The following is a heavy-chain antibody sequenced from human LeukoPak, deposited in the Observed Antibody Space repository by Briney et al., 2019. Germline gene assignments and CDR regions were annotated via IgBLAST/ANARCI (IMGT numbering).Heavy chain of an antibody. CDR2: ITGSGRDT. Sequence: PGGSLRLSCAASGFTFSTYAMNWVRQAPGKRLEWVSSITGSGRDTYYAGSVKGRITISRDNSKNTLYLQMNTLRAEDTAVFYCAKNQDLYYFDYWGQGTLVTVSS. V-gene: IGHV3-23*01. CDR1: GFTFSTYA. CDR3: AKNQDLYYFDY. J-gene: IGHJ4*02.